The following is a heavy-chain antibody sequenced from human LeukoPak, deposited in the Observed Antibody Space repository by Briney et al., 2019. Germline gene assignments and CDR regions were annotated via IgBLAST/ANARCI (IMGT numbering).Heavy chain of an antibody. CDR1: GGSISSYY. V-gene: IGHV4-59*01. CDR2: IYYSGST. J-gene: IGHJ4*02. D-gene: IGHD6-19*01. CDR3: ARRGGIAVAPVDY. Sequence: PSETLSLTCTVSGGSISSYYWSWIRQPPGKGLEWIGYIYYSGSTNYNPSLKSRVTISVDTSKNQFSLKLSSVTAADTAMYYCARRGGIAVAPVDYWGQGTLVTVSS.